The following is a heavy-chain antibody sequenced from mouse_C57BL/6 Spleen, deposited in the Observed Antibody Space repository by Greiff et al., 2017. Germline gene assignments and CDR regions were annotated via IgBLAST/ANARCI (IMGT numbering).Heavy chain of an antibody. Sequence: QVTLKVSGPGILQSSQTLSLTCSFSGFSLRTSGMGVSWIRQPSGKGLEWLAHIYWDDDKRYNPSLKSRLTISKDTSRNQVVLKITSVDTADTATYYCARRRSFYYYGSSGDWYFDVWGTGTTVTVSS. D-gene: IGHD1-1*01. CDR3: ARRRSFYYYGSSGDWYFDV. CDR2: IYWDDDK. J-gene: IGHJ1*03. V-gene: IGHV8-12*01. CDR1: GFSLRTSGMG.